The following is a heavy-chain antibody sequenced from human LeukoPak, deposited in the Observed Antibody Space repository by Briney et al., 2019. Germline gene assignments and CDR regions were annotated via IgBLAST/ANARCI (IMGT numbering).Heavy chain of an antibody. CDR3: ARRHVGGYEG. J-gene: IGHJ4*02. V-gene: IGHV4-34*01. CDR2: INHSGST. D-gene: IGHD5-12*01. CDR1: GGSFSGYY. Sequence: SETLSLTCAVYGGSFSGYYWSWIRQPPGKGLEWIGEINHSGSTYYNPSLKSRVTISVDTSKNQFSLKLSSVTAADTAVYYCARRHVGGYEGWGQGTLVTVSS.